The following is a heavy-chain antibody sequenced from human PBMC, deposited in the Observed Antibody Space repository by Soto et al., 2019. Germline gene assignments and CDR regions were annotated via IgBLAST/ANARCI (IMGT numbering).Heavy chain of an antibody. CDR1: GASISTNNW. CDR2: VYHSGTT. V-gene: IGHV4-4*02. J-gene: IGHJ4*02. D-gene: IGHD3-10*01. CDR3: PRAKLCNTISCPHSFDI. Sequence: KPSETLSLSCDVSGASISTNNWWSWVRQSPGQGLEWIAEVYHSGTTNSNPSLKSRVTISVDTSKNQFSLMLASVTAADTAVYYCPRAKLCNTISCPHSFDIWGQGTLVTVSS.